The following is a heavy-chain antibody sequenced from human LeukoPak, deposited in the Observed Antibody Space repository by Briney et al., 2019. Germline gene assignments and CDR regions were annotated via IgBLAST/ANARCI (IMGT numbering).Heavy chain of an antibody. CDR3: ARDNSVGDIAWWFDP. CDR2: INPSGSST. D-gene: IGHD3-16*02. CDR1: GYSFTSHY. V-gene: IGHV1-46*01. J-gene: IGHJ5*02. Sequence: ASVKVSCKASGYSFTSHYMHWVRQAPGQGLGWMGLINPSGSSTLYAQKFQGRVTMTRDMSTTTDYMELSSLRSEGTAVYYCARDNSVGDIAWWFDPWGQGTLVTVSS.